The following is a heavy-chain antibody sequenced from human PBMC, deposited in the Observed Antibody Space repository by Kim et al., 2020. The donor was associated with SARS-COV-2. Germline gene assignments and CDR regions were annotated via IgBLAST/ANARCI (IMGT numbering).Heavy chain of an antibody. D-gene: IGHD3-22*01. CDR2: INPSGGST. V-gene: IGHV1-46*01. CDR3: ARATYYYDSSGYSNTVLVFDY. Sequence: ASVKVSCKASGYTFTSYYMHWVRQAPGQGLEWMGIINPSGGSTSYAQKFQGRVTMTRDTSTSTVYMELSSLRSEDTAVYYCARATYYYDSSGYSNTVLVFDYWGQGTLVTVSS. J-gene: IGHJ4*02. CDR1: GYTFTSYY.